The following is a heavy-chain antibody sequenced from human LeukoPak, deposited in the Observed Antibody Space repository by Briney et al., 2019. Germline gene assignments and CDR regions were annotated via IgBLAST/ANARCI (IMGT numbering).Heavy chain of an antibody. CDR1: GYTFTSYY. V-gene: IGHV1-46*01. J-gene: IGHJ4*02. CDR2: INPSGGST. CDR3: ARGTAGYYYDSSGFLS. D-gene: IGHD3-22*01. Sequence: ASVKVSCKASGYTFTSYYMHWVRQAPGQGLEWMGIINPSGGSTSYAQKFQGRVTMTRDTSTSTVYMELSSLRSEDTAEYYCARGTAGYYYDSSGFLSWGQGTLVTVSS.